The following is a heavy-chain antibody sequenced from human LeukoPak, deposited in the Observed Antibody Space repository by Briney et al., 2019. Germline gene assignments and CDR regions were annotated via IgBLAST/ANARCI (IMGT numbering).Heavy chain of an antibody. J-gene: IGHJ4*02. CDR1: GYTFSSYA. CDR3: ARTYYYDSSGYGDYFDY. D-gene: IGHD3-22*01. V-gene: IGHV7-4-1*02. CDR2: INTNTGNP. Sequence: VASVKVSCKASGYTFSSYAMNWVRQAPGQGLEWMGGINTNTGNPTYAQGFTGRFVFSLDTSINTAYLQVNSLKAEDTAVYYCARTYYYDSSGYGDYFDYWGQGTLVTVSS.